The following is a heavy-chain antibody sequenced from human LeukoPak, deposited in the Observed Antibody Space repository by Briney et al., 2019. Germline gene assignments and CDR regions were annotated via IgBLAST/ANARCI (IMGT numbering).Heavy chain of an antibody. CDR2: ISAYNGNT. CDR1: GYTFANSG. D-gene: IGHD3-3*01. Sequence: ASVKVSCKTSGYTFANSGVSWVRQAPGQGLEWLEWISAYNGNTNYAQKVQGRVTMTTDTSTNTAYMELRSLRSDDTAVYYCARVTIFGVVVSDYWGQGTLLTVSS. J-gene: IGHJ4*02. CDR3: ARVTIFGVVVSDY. V-gene: IGHV1-18*01.